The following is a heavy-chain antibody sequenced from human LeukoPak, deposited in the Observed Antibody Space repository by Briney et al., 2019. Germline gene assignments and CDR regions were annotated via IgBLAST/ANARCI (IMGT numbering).Heavy chain of an antibody. Sequence: SETLSLTCAVYGGSFSGYYWSWIRQPPGKGLEWIGEINHSGSTNYNPSLKSRVTISVDTSKNQFSLKLSSVTAADTAVYYCARPSARIAARIFDYWGQGTLVTVSS. V-gene: IGHV4-34*01. CDR1: GGSFSGYY. CDR2: INHSGST. CDR3: ARPSARIAARIFDY. D-gene: IGHD6-6*01. J-gene: IGHJ4*02.